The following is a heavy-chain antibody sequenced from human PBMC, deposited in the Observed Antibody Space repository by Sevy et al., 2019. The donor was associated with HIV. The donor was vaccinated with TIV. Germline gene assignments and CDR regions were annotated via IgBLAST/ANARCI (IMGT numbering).Heavy chain of an antibody. Sequence: GGSLRLSCAASGFTFRSYSMNWVRQAPGRGLQWLSYISSTSSTIYYADSVKGRFTISRDNAKNSLYLQMSSLRDEDTAVYFCVRDRDSSWYPNSFDIWGQGTMVTVSS. J-gene: IGHJ3*02. CDR3: VRDRDSSWYPNSFDI. CDR1: GFTFRSYS. V-gene: IGHV3-48*02. D-gene: IGHD6-13*01. CDR2: ISSTSSTI.